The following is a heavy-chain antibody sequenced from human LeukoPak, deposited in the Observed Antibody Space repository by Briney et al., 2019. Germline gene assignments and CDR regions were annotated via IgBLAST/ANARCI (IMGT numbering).Heavy chain of an antibody. V-gene: IGHV3-30-3*01. D-gene: IGHD2-8*02. CDR2: ISYDGSNK. CDR3: ARDHFSTLRVGDYYYYGMDV. Sequence: GRSLRLSCAASGFTFSSYAMHWVRQAPGKGLEWVAVISYDGSNKYYADSVKGRFTISRDNSKNTLYLQMNSLRAEDTAVYYCARDHFSTLRVGDYYYYGMDVWGQGTTVTVSS. J-gene: IGHJ6*02. CDR1: GFTFSSYA.